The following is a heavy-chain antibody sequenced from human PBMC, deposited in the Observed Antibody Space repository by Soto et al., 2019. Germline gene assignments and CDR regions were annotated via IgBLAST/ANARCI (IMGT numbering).Heavy chain of an antibody. Sequence: QVQLVESGGGVVQPGGSLRLSCTTSGFTFDTYGMHWVRQAPGKGLEWVAIIWYDGSNKYYADSVKGRFTISRDNSKNTLYLQMNSLRAEDTAVYYCARADCTGAYCYSWPFNYGVDVWGQGTTVTDSS. D-gene: IGHD2-15*01. CDR3: ARADCTGAYCYSWPFNYGVDV. J-gene: IGHJ6*02. CDR2: IWYDGSNK. V-gene: IGHV3-33*01. CDR1: GFTFDTYG.